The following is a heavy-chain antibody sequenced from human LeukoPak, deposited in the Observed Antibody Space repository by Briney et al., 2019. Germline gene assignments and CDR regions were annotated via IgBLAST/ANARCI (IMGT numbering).Heavy chain of an antibody. CDR2: ISGSGGST. D-gene: IGHD3-3*01. CDR3: AKDQSNFWSGYLDY. J-gene: IGHJ4*02. Sequence: GGSLRLSCAASGFTFSSYGMHWVRQAPGKGLEWVSAISGSGGSTYYADSVKGRFTISRDNSKNTLYLQMNSLRAEDTAVYYCAKDQSNFWSGYLDYWGQGTLVTVSS. V-gene: IGHV3-23*01. CDR1: GFTFSSYG.